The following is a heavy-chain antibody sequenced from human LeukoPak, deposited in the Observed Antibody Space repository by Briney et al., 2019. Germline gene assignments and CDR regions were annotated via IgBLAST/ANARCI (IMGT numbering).Heavy chain of an antibody. CDR3: AAAYEPVAAYFDY. V-gene: IGHV1-2*02. Sequence: ASVKVSCKASGYTFTGYYMHWVRQAPGQGLEWMGWINSNSGGTNYAQKFQGRVTMTRDTSISTAYMELSRLRSDDTAVYYCAAAYEPVAAYFDYWGQGTLVTVSS. D-gene: IGHD6-19*01. CDR2: INSNSGGT. J-gene: IGHJ4*02. CDR1: GYTFTGYY.